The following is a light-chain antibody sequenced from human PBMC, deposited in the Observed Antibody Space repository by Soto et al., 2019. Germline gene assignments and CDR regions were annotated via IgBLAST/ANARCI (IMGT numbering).Light chain of an antibody. CDR2: DVS. V-gene: IGLV2-14*01. CDR1: NSDIGGYNY. Sequence: QSVLTQPASVSGSPGQSITISCTGINSDIGGYNYVSWYQQHPGKAPKLMIYDVSNRRSGVSNRFSGSKSGNTASLTISGLQAEDEADYYCYSYTSSSTVLFGGGTKVTVL. J-gene: IGLJ2*01. CDR3: YSYTSSSTVL.